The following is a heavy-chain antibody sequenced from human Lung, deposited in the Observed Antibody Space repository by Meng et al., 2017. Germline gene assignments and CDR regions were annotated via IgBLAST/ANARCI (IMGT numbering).Heavy chain of an antibody. CDR1: GFTFSNAW. CDR2: MKSNVDGGTV. V-gene: IGHV3-15*01. Sequence: EVQVVESWGGCVKPGGSLRLSCAASGFTFSNAWMTWVRQAPGKGLEWIGRMKSNVDGGTVDYAAAVKGRFFISRDDSENTFYLQMNSLKTEDTAVYYCSGHVDYWGHGTLVTVSS. CDR3: SGHVDY. J-gene: IGHJ4*01.